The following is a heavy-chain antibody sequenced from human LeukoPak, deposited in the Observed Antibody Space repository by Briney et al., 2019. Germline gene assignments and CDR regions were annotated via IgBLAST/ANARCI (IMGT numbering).Heavy chain of an antibody. J-gene: IGHJ5*02. CDR3: AKGGVLYQPLSDWFDP. V-gene: IGHV3-23*01. CDR2: ISGSGGST. CDR1: GFTFSSYA. D-gene: IGHD2-2*01. Sequence: GGSLRLSCAASGFTFSSYAMSWVRQAPGKGLEWVSAISGSGGSTYYADSVKGRFTISRDNSKNTLYLQMNSLRAEDTAVYYCAKGGVLYQPLSDWFDPWGQGTLVTVSS.